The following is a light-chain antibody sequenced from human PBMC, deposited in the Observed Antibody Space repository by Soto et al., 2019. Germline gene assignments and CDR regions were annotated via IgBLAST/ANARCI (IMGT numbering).Light chain of an antibody. V-gene: IGKV3-20*01. Sequence: EIVLTQSPGTLSLSPGERATLSCRASQSVSSNYLAWYRRKPGQAHRLLIYGASSRATGIPDRFSGSGSGTDFTLTITRLEPEDSAVYYCQQYGSSPPTFSPGTRVEIK. CDR1: QSVSSNY. CDR3: QQYGSSPPT. J-gene: IGKJ1*01. CDR2: GAS.